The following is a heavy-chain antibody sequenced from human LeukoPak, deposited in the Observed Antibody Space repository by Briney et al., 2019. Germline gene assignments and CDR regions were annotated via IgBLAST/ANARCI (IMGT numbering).Heavy chain of an antibody. CDR3: AREAVGYYYYGMDV. J-gene: IGHJ6*02. D-gene: IGHD3-10*01. Sequence: GGSLRLPCAASGFTFSSYSMNWVRQAPGKGLEWVSSISSSSSYIYYADSVKGRFTIARDNAKNSLYLQMNSLRAEDTAVYYCAREAVGYYYYGMDVWGQGTTVTVSS. CDR1: GFTFSSYS. CDR2: ISSSSSYI. V-gene: IGHV3-21*01.